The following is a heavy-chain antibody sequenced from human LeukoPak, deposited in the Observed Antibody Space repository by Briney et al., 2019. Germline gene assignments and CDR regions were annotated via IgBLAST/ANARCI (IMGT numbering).Heavy chain of an antibody. CDR1: GFTFDDYA. D-gene: IGHD3-10*01. Sequence: GRSLRLSCAASGFTFDDYAMHWVRQAPGKGLEWVSGISWNSGSIGYADSVKGRFTISRDNAKNSLYLQMNSLRAEDTALYYCAKDFGTASGSYYFHYWGQGTLVTVSS. CDR2: ISWNSGSI. CDR3: AKDFGTASGSYYFHY. V-gene: IGHV3-9*01. J-gene: IGHJ4*02.